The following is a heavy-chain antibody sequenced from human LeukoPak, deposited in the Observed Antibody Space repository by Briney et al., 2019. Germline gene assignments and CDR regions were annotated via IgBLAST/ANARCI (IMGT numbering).Heavy chain of an antibody. CDR1: GYSISSGYY. CDR2: IYHSGST. CDR3: ARANGDYWANWFDP. Sequence: SSETLSLTCTVSGYSISSGYYWGWIRQPPGKGLEWIGSIYHSGSTYYNPPLKSRVTISVDTSKNQFSLKLSSVTAADTAVYYCARANGDYWANWFDPWGQGTLVTVSS. J-gene: IGHJ5*02. D-gene: IGHD4-17*01. V-gene: IGHV4-38-2*02.